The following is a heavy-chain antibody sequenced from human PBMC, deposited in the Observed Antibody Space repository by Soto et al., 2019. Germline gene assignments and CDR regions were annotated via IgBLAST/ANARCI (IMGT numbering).Heavy chain of an antibody. Sequence: QITLKESGPTLVKPTQTLTLTCTFSGFSLSTSGVGVGWIRQPPGKALELLALIYWDDDKRYSPSLKSRLTITKDTSKNPVVLTMTNMDPVDTATYYCARSIAARPVLGALDMWGQGTMVTVSS. CDR2: IYWDDDK. D-gene: IGHD6-6*01. J-gene: IGHJ3*02. V-gene: IGHV2-5*02. CDR1: GFSLSTSGVG. CDR3: ARSIAARPVLGALDM.